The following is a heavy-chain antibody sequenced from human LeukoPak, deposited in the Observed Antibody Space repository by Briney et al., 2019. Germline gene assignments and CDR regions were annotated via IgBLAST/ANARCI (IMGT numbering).Heavy chain of an antibody. J-gene: IGHJ4*02. CDR2: ISYDGSNK. CDR1: GFTFSSYG. V-gene: IGHV3-30*18. CDR3: AKGRGDY. Sequence: GGSLRLSCAASGFTFSSYGMHWVRQAPGKGLEWVAIISYDGSNKYYADSVKGRFTISRDNSKNTLYLQMNSLRAEDTAVYYCAKGRGDYWGQGTLVTVSS.